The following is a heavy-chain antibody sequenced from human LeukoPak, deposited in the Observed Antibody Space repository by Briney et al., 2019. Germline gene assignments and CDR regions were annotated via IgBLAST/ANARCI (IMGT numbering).Heavy chain of an antibody. V-gene: IGHV3-21*04. CDR1: GFTFSRDS. Sequence: GGSLRLSCAASGFTFSRDSMNWVRQAPGKGLEWVSSISSSSTYIYYADSVKGRFTISRDNSKNTLYLQMNSLRAEDTAVYYCARLAPNYYGSGSSYRYFDYWGQGTLVTVSS. CDR2: ISSSSTYI. J-gene: IGHJ4*02. CDR3: ARLAPNYYGSGSSYRYFDY. D-gene: IGHD3-10*01.